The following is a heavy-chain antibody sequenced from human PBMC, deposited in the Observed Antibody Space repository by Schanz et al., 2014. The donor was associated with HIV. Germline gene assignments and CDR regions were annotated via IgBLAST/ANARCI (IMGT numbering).Heavy chain of an antibody. CDR3: ARVFGRTYGWPDY. CDR2: ISYDGRNK. CDR1: GFTLDNYG. V-gene: IGHV3-30*03. J-gene: IGHJ4*02. D-gene: IGHD3-10*01. Sequence: QLVESGGGLIQPGGSLRLSCAASGFTLDNYGMHWVRQAPGKGLEWVAVISYDGRNKYYADSVKGRFTISRDNSKNTLYLQMKSLRAEDTAVYYCARVFGRTYGWPDYWGQGTLVTVSS.